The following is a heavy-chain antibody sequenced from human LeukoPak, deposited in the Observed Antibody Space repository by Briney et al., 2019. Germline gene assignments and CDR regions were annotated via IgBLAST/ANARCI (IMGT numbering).Heavy chain of an antibody. V-gene: IGHV3-23*01. CDR2: INDNGGQR. CDR3: AKTQWKVGATDYFDY. J-gene: IGHJ4*01. Sequence: GGSLRLSCAASGFAFKNYAMTWVRQAPGKGLQWVSNINDNGGQRHYADSVKGRFTISRDTSKNTLFLQMDSLRAEDTAVYYCAKTQWKVGATDYFDYWGQGILVTVSS. CDR1: GFAFKNYA. D-gene: IGHD1-26*01.